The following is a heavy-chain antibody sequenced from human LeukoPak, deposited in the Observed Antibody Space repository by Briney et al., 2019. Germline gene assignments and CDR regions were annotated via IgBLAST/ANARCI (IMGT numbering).Heavy chain of an antibody. V-gene: IGHV1-46*01. D-gene: IGHD3-22*01. CDR1: GYTFTSYY. CDR2: INPIGGGT. Sequence: ASVKVSCKASGYTFTSYYIHWVRQAPGQGLEWMVIINPIGGGTSYAQKFQGRVTMTRDTSTSTVFMELSSLRSEDTAVYYCARAYDSSGAGYFDLWGRGTLVTVSS. J-gene: IGHJ2*01. CDR3: ARAYDSSGAGYFDL.